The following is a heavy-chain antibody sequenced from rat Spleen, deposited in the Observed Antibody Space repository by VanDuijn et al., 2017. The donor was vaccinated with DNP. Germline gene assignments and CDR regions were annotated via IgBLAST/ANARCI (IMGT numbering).Heavy chain of an antibody. CDR3: ARHVLPLRVWDY. Sequence: EVQLVESGGGLVQPGRSLKLSCAASGFTFSDYYMAWVRQAPTKGLEWVAYIRFDGATTYYGDSVKGRFTISRDNAKSSLYLQMNSLRSEDMATYYCARHVLPLRVWDYWGQGDMVTVSS. V-gene: IGHV5-22*01. D-gene: IGHD1-4*01. J-gene: IGHJ2*01. CDR1: GFTFSDYY. CDR2: IRFDGATT.